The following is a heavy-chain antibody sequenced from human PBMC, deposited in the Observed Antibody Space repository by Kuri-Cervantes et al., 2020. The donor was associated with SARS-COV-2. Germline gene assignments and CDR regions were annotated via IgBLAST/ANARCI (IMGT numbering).Heavy chain of an antibody. Sequence: SGPTLVKPTQTLTLTCTFSGFSLSTSGVGVGWIRQPPGKALEWLALIYWNDDKRYSPSLKSRLTITKDTSKNQVVLTMTNMDPVDTATYYCARNYCTNGVCPYYYYGMDVWGQGTTVTVSS. CDR2: IYWNDDK. V-gene: IGHV2-5*01. J-gene: IGHJ6*02. D-gene: IGHD2-8*01. CDR3: ARNYCTNGVCPYYYYGMDV. CDR1: GFSLSTSGVG.